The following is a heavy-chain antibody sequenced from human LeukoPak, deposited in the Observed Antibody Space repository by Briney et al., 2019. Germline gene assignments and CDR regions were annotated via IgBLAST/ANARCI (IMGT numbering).Heavy chain of an antibody. D-gene: IGHD5-18*01. J-gene: IGHJ4*02. CDR3: ARVSSDSHGEGAGDY. CDR1: GGSISSSSYY. V-gene: IGHV4-39*07. Sequence: SETLSLTCTVSGGSISSSSYYWGWIRQPPGKGLEWIGSIYYSGSTYYNPSLKSRVTISVDTSKNQFSLKLSSVTAADTAVYYCARVSSDSHGEGAGDYWGQGTLVTVSS. CDR2: IYYSGST.